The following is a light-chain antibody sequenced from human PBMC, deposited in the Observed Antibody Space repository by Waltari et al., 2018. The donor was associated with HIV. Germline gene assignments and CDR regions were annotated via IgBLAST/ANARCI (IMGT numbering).Light chain of an antibody. CDR3: QMYSRAPRT. V-gene: IGKV1-27*01. CDR2: GAS. Sequence: DIQMTQSPSSLSASVGDRVTITCGASLGIGNYLAWYQQKPGKSPELLIHGASTLHSGAPSRFSGRGSGTYFTHTITSLQPEDAASYFCQMYSRAPRTFGHGTKVEIK. J-gene: IGKJ1*01. CDR1: LGIGNY.